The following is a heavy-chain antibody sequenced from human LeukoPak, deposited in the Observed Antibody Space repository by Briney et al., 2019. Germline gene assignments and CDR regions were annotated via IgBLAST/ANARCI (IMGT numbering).Heavy chain of an antibody. J-gene: IGHJ4*02. CDR3: ARGMGGYGGYDY. CDR1: GFTSSSYG. D-gene: IGHD5-12*01. Sequence: GRPLRLSCAASGFTSSSYGMHWVRQAPAKGLEWVAVIWYDGSNKYYADSVKGRFTISRDNSKNTLYLQMNSLRAEDTAVYYCARGMGGYGGYDYWGQGTLVTVSS. CDR2: IWYDGSNK. V-gene: IGHV3-33*01.